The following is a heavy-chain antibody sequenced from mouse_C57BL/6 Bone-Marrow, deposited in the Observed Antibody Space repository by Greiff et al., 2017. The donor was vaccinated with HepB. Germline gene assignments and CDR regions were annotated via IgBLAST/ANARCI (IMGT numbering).Heavy chain of an antibody. CDR3: ARLLWYPYYYAMDY. CDR2: IYPRDGST. Sequence: VQLQQSDAELVKPGASVKISCKVSGYTFTDHTIHWMEQRPEQGLEWIGYIYPRDGSTKYNEKFKGKATLTADKSSSTAYMQLNSLTSEDSAVYFFARLLWYPYYYAMDYWGQGTSVTVSS. D-gene: IGHD2-1*01. J-gene: IGHJ4*01. CDR1: GYTFTDHT. V-gene: IGHV1-78*01.